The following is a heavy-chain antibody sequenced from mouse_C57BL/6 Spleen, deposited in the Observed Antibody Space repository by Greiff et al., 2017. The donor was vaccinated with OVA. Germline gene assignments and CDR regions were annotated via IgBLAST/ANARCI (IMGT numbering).Heavy chain of an antibody. Sequence: VQLQQSGAELVRPGASVKLSCTASGFNIKDDYMHWVKQRPEQGLEWIGWIDPENGDTEYASKFQGKATITADTSSNTAYLQLSSLTSEDTAVYYCTTYDYGLFDYWGQGTTLTVSS. D-gene: IGHD1-1*01. CDR3: TTYDYGLFDY. V-gene: IGHV14-4*01. CDR2: IDPENGDT. CDR1: GFNIKDDY. J-gene: IGHJ2*01.